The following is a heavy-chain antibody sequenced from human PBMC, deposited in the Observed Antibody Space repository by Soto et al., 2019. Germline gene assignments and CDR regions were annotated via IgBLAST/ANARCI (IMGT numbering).Heavy chain of an antibody. Sequence: GGSLRLSCAASGFTFSGYAMSWVRQAPGKGLEWVSAVSGSGGSTYYADSVKGRFTISRDNSKNTLYLQMNSLRAEDTAVYYCAKFLYELELPPYLGQGTLVTVSS. CDR1: GFTFSGYA. D-gene: IGHD1-7*01. J-gene: IGHJ4*02. CDR2: VSGSGGST. CDR3: AKFLYELELPPY. V-gene: IGHV3-23*01.